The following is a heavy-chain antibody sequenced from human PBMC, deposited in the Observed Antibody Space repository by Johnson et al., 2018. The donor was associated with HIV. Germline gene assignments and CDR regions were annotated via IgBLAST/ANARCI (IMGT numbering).Heavy chain of an antibody. CDR3: ARGTIIMFRGVIGFDI. CDR1: GFTLSSHG. CDR2: MWYDGSHL. V-gene: IGHV3-33*01. D-gene: IGHD3-10*01. J-gene: IGHJ3*02. Sequence: QVQLVESGGGVVQPGRSLTLSCAASGFTLSSHGIHWVRQAPGKGLEWVAIMWYDGSHLGCADSVKDRFTISRDVSKNTVYLQMSSLKPEDTAMYYCARGTIIMFRGVIGFDIWGQGTMVTVSS.